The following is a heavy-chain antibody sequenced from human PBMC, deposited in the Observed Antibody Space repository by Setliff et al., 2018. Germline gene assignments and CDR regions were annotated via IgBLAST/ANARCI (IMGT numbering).Heavy chain of an antibody. CDR3: TADRGFSEWPLYGSPVSYYYGMDV. CDR2: IKSKSDGGTT. D-gene: IGHD3-3*01. Sequence: NPGGSLRLSCAASGFTFDNVWMSWVRQAPGKGLEWVGRIKSKSDGGTTDYAAPVKGRFTISRDDSQNTLHVQMNSLKPEDTAVYYCTADRGFSEWPLYGSPVSYYYGMDVWGQGTTVTVSS. CDR1: GFTFDNVW. V-gene: IGHV3-15*01. J-gene: IGHJ6*02.